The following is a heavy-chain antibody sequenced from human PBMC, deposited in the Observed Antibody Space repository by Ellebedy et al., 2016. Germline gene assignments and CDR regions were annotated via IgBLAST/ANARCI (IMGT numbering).Heavy chain of an antibody. J-gene: IGHJ4*02. D-gene: IGHD3-22*01. V-gene: IGHV1-18*01. CDR2: ISAYNGNT. CDR3: ANHERVGGYYSY. Sequence: ASVKVSCXASGYTFTSYGISWVRQAPGQGLEWMGWISAYNGNTNYAQKLQGRVTMTTDTSTSTAYMELRSLRSDDTAVYYCANHERVGGYYSYWGQGTLVTVSS. CDR1: GYTFTSYG.